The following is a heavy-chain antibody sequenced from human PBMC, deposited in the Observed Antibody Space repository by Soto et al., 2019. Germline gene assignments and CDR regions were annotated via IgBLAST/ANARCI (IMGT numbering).Heavy chain of an antibody. CDR1: GFTFSSYA. V-gene: IGHV3-23*01. J-gene: IGHJ4*02. CDR2: ISGSGGST. CDR3: AKDKFRGVLITGNDY. D-gene: IGHD3-10*01. Sequence: PGGSLRLSCAASGFTFSSYAMSWVRQAPGKGLEWVSAISGSGGSTYCADSVKGRFTISRDNSKNTLYLQMNSLRAEDTAVYYCAKDKFRGVLITGNDYWGQGTLVTVSS.